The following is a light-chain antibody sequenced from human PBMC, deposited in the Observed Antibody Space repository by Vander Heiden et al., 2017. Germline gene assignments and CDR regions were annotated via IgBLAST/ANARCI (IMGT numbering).Light chain of an antibody. CDR1: QSVSSTY. CDR3: QQYGSSPLIT. J-gene: IGKJ5*01. Sequence: DIVLAQSPGTLSLSPGERATLSCRASQSVSSTYLAWYQQKPGQAPRLLIYAASTRATGIPDRFSGRGSGTDFTLTISRLEPEDFAVYYCQQYGSSPLITFGQGTRLEIK. CDR2: AAS. V-gene: IGKV3-20*01.